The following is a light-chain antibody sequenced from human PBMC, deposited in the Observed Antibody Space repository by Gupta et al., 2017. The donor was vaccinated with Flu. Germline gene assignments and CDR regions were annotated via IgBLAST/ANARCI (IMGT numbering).Light chain of an antibody. Sequence: PGQTARIACWGTAVGTKGVHWYQPKTGQAPLLVVHDDSDRPSGIPERFSGSKSYNTATLIISGIEAGDEADYYCQVWDSSSDHVFGAGTKVTVL. V-gene: IGLV3-21*02. J-gene: IGLJ1*01. CDR1: AVGTKG. CDR2: DDS. CDR3: QVWDSSSDHV.